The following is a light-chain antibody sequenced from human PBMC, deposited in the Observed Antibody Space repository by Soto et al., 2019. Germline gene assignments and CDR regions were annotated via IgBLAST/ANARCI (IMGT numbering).Light chain of an antibody. V-gene: IGKV3-15*01. CDR1: QSVSSN. J-gene: IGKJ4*01. CDR2: DAS. CDR3: QQYNNWLALT. Sequence: EIVMTQSPDTLSVSPGERATLSCRASQSVSSNLAWYQQKPGQAPRLLIYDASTRATGFPARFSGSGSGTEFTLTITSLQSEDFAVYYCQQYNNWLALTFGGGTKVEIK.